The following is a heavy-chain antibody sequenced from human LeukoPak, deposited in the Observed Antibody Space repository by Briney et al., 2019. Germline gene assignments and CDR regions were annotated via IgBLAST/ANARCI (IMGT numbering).Heavy chain of an antibody. D-gene: IGHD5-18*01. CDR3: ARDTEGYIYGYYYYGMDV. J-gene: IGHJ6*02. CDR2: ISGDSHST. V-gene: IGHV3-43*02. CDR1: GFTFDDYA. Sequence: PGGSLRLSCAASGFTFDDYAMHWVRQAPGKGLEWVSLISGDSHSTFYADSVKGRFTISRDNSKNSLYLQMNSLRNDDTALYYCARDTEGYIYGYYYYGMDVWGQGTTVTVS.